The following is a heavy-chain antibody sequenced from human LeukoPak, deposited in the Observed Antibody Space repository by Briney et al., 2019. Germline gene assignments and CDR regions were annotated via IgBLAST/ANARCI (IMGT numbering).Heavy chain of an antibody. CDR3: TKGGHGDY. D-gene: IGHD2-21*02. CDR1: GFPFSTFP. CDR2: LSGDGSDT. J-gene: IGHJ4*02. V-gene: IGHV3-23*01. Sequence: GGSLRLSCQASGFPFSTFPMSSVRQAPGEGLEWVSTLSGDGSDTYYADSVKGRFTISRDTSKNTLFLQMNSLRADDTAIYYCTKGGHGDYWGQGTMVTVSS.